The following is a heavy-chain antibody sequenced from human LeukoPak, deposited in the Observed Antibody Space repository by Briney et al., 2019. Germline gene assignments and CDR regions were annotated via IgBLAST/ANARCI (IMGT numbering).Heavy chain of an antibody. V-gene: IGHV4-34*01. J-gene: IGHJ4*02. D-gene: IGHD3-9*01. CDR2: INHSGST. CDR3: ARGHDILTGGAYYFDY. Sequence: SETLSLTCAVYGGSFSGYYWSWIRQPPGKGLEWIGEINHSGSTNYNPSLKSRVTISVDTSKNQFSLKLSSVTAADTAVYYCARGHDILTGGAYYFDYWGQGTLVTVSS. CDR1: GGSFSGYY.